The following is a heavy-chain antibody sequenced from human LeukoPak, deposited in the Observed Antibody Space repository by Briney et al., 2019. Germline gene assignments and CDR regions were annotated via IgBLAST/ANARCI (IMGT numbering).Heavy chain of an antibody. D-gene: IGHD6-19*01. V-gene: IGHV1-8*01. CDR2: MNPNTGNT. CDR3: ARMYSSGWYLDY. Sequence: ASVKVSCKASGYTFTSYDINWVRQATGQGLEWMGWMNPNTGNTGYAQKFQGGVTMTRNTSIRTAYMELSSLRSEDTAVYYCARMYSSGWYLDYWGQGTLVTVSS. J-gene: IGHJ4*02. CDR1: GYTFTSYD.